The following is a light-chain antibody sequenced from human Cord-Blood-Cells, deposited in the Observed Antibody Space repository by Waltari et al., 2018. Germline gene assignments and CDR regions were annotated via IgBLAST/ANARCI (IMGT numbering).Light chain of an antibody. CDR3: SSYAGSNRV. CDR1: SSDVGGYNY. J-gene: IGLJ3*02. CDR2: EVS. V-gene: IGLV2-8*01. Sequence: QSALTQPPSASGSPGQSVTIPCTGTSSDVGGYNYVPWYQQHPGKPPKLMIYEVSKRPSGVPDRFSGSKSGNTASLTVSGLQAEDEADYYCSSYAGSNRVFGGGTKLTVL.